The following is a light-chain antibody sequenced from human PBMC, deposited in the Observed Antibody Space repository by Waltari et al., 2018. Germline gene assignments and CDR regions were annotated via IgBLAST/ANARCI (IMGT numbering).Light chain of an antibody. Sequence: QSALTQPASVSGSPGQSITISCTGTSRDVGGYNYVSWYQQYPGQAPQLMIYGVSYRPSGISNRFSGSKSGNTATLTISGLQAEDEADYYCSSYTSTKTGVFGTGTKVTVL. CDR1: SRDVGGYNY. V-gene: IGLV2-14*01. J-gene: IGLJ1*01. CDR2: GVS. CDR3: SSYTSTKTGV.